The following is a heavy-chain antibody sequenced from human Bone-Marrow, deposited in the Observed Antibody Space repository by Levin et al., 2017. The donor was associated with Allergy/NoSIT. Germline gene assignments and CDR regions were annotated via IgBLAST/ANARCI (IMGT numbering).Heavy chain of an antibody. V-gene: IGHV1-45*02. CDR2: TRSFHGGT. J-gene: IGHJ4*02. CDR3: AGGLKSYYFDY. Sequence: KISCKSSEYTFTNRYLHWVRQAPGQALEWMGWTRSFHGGTKYAQRFEDRVTISWDKSLNTLYMEMSSLRSEDTAMYYCAGGLKSYYFDYWGQGTLVTVSS. CDR1: EYTFTNRY.